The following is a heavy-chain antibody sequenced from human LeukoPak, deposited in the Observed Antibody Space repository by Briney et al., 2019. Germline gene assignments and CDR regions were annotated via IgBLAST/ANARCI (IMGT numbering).Heavy chain of an antibody. Sequence: PGGSLRLSCAASGFTFSSYEMNWVRQAPGKGLEWVSYISSSGSTIYYADSVKGRFTISRDNAKNSLYLQMNSLRAEDTAVYYCARGLRHYDILTGYYETRNFDYWGQGTLVTVSS. CDR2: ISSSGSTI. CDR1: GFTFSSYE. J-gene: IGHJ4*02. D-gene: IGHD3-9*01. CDR3: ARGLRHYDILTGYYETRNFDY. V-gene: IGHV3-48*03.